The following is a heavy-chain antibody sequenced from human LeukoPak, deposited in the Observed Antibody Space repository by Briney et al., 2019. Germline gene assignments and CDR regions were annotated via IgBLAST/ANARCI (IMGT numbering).Heavy chain of an antibody. D-gene: IGHD5-18*01. CDR2: ISSNGGIT. J-gene: IGHJ5*01. CDR3: ARVQPYNYGYSPVYS. V-gene: IGHV3-64*04. CDR1: GFTFSNYA. Sequence: GGSLRLSCSASGFTFSNYAMHWLRQAPGKGLEYVSDISSNGGITYYADSVKGRFTISRDNSQNTLYLQMNSLRAEDTAVYYCARVQPYNYGYSPVYSGGQGTLVTVSS.